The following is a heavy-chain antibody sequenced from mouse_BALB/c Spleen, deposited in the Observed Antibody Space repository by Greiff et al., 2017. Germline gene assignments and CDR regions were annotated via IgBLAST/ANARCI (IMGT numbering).Heavy chain of an antibody. V-gene: IGHV1-9*01. D-gene: IGHD2-1*01. CDR3: ARGGYGNYYYAMDY. J-gene: IGHJ4*01. Sequence: VQLQQSGAELMKPGASVKISCKATGYTFSSYWIEWVKQRPGHGLEWIGEILPGSGSTNYNEKFKGKATFTADTSSNTAYMQLSSLTSEDSAVYYCARGGYGNYYYAMDYWGQGTSVTVSS. CDR1: GYTFSSYW. CDR2: ILPGSGST.